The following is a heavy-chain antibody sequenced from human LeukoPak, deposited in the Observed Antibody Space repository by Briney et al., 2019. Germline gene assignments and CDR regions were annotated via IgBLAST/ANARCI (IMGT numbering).Heavy chain of an antibody. J-gene: IGHJ4*02. D-gene: IGHD6-19*01. CDR1: GFTFSSYS. CDR3: ARGRGEGVSGWDLSLRY. Sequence: AGSLRLSCAASGFTFSSYSMNWVRQAPGQGLERVSYISSSSSTIYYADSVKGRFTISRDNAKNSLYLQMNSLRDEDTAVYYCARGRGEGVSGWDLSLRYWGQGTLVTVSS. V-gene: IGHV3-48*02. CDR2: ISSSSSTI.